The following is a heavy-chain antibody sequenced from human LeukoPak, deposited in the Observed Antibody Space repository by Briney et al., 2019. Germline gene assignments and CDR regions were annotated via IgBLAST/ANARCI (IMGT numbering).Heavy chain of an antibody. CDR1: GFTFSAYD. CDR3: AKEGCDAVGEYGAFDI. J-gene: IGHJ3*02. CDR2: MHYDAGNK. V-gene: IGHV3-30*02. Sequence: GGSLRLSCAASGFTFSAYDMHWVRQAPGKGLEWVASMHYDAGNKYSAASVKGRFTISGDNSKNTLYLQMNSLRAEDTAVYYCAKEGCDAVGEYGAFDIWGQGTMVTVSS. D-gene: IGHD3-10*01.